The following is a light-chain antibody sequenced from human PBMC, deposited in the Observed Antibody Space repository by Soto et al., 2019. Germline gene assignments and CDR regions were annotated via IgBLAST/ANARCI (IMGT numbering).Light chain of an antibody. Sequence: EIVLTQSPGTLSLSPGERATLSCRARHSLRGSQLAWYQQKPGQAPRLLIYGASSRATGIPDRFSGGGSGTDFTLTISRLEPEDFAVYYCQNYDSSLLTFGGGTRVEIK. V-gene: IGKV3-20*01. CDR2: GAS. J-gene: IGKJ4*01. CDR3: QNYDSSLLT. CDR1: HSLRGSQ.